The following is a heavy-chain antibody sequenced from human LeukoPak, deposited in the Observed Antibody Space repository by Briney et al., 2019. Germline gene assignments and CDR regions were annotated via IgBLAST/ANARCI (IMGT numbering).Heavy chain of an antibody. V-gene: IGHV3-48*03. Sequence: GGSLTLSCAASGFTLTRHEMNWVRQAPRKGLEWVSYISSSGSPIYYADSVKGRFTISRDSAKNSLYLQMNSLRAEDMAGYYCARDAGDSRPYWYFDLWGRGTLVTVSS. CDR1: GFTLTRHE. D-gene: IGHD4-17*01. J-gene: IGHJ2*01. CDR3: ARDAGDSRPYWYFDL. CDR2: ISSSGSPI.